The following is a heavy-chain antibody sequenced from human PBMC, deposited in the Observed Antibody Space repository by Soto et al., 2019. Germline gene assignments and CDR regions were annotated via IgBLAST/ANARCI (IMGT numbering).Heavy chain of an antibody. J-gene: IGHJ4*02. Sequence: GGSLRLSCAASGFTYSTYTMHWVRQAPGKGLEWVAVISYDGNNKFYADSVKGRFTISRDSTKQTLYLQMNSLRPDDTAMYYCTRGPSGDKVDYWGQGTLVTVSS. V-gene: IGHV3-30-3*01. D-gene: IGHD7-27*01. CDR1: GFTYSTYT. CDR3: TRGPSGDKVDY. CDR2: ISYDGNNK.